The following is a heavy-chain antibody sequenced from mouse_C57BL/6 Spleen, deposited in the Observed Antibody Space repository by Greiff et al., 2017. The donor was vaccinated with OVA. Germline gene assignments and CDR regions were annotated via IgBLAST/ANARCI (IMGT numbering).Heavy chain of an antibody. V-gene: IGHV1-15*01. CDR2: IDPETGGT. Sequence: VQLQQSGAELVRPGASVTLSCKASGYTFTDYEMHWVKQTPVHGLEWIGAIDPETGGTDYNQKFKGKAILTADKSSSTAYMELRSLTSEDSAVYYCTSSGGDAMDYWGQGTSVTVSA. J-gene: IGHJ4*01. CDR1: GYTFTDYE. CDR3: TSSGGDAMDY.